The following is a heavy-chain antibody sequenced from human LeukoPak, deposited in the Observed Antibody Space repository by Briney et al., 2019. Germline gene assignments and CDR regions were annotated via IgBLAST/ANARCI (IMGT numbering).Heavy chain of an antibody. CDR3: TTGLIVGALGHWFGP. D-gene: IGHD1-26*01. CDR2: IRSKANSYAT. Sequence: GGSLRLSCAASGFTFSGSAMHWVRQASGKGLEWVGRIRSKANSYATAYAASVKGRFTISRDDSKNTAYLQMNSLKTEDTAVYYCTTGLIVGALGHWFGPWGQGTLVTVSS. CDR1: GFTFSGSA. J-gene: IGHJ5*02. V-gene: IGHV3-73*01.